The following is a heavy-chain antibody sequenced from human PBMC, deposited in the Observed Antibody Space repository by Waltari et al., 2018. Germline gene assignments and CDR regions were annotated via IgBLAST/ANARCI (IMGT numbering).Heavy chain of an antibody. Sequence: QLQLQESGPGLVKPSETLSLTCTVSGGSISSSSYYWGWIRQPPGKGLEWIGSIYYSGSTCYNPAIKSRVTISVDTSKNQFSLKLSSVTAADTAVYYCARQLVGATSDAFDIWGQGTMVTVSS. CDR2: IYYSGST. CDR3: ARQLVGATSDAFDI. D-gene: IGHD1-26*01. CDR1: GGSISSSSYY. V-gene: IGHV4-39*01. J-gene: IGHJ3*02.